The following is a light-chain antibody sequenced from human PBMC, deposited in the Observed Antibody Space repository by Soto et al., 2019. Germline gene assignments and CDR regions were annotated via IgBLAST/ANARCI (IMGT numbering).Light chain of an antibody. CDR2: ATS. Sequence: EILMTQSPATLSVSPGDSATLSCRASRSVDTDLAWYQQKPGQAPRLLVFATSARATGVPDRFRGSRSGTDFTLTISSLQPEGFAVYYCQQRSNWPPTWTFGQGTKVDIK. V-gene: IGKV3-15*01. CDR1: RSVDTD. J-gene: IGKJ1*01. CDR3: QQRSNWPPTWT.